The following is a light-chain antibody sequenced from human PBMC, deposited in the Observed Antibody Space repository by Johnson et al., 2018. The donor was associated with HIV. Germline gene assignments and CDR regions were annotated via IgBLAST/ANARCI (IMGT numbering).Light chain of an antibody. CDR3: GTWDSSLNANV. J-gene: IGLJ1*01. Sequence: QSVLTQSPSVSAAPGQKVTISCSGSSSNIGNNYVSWYQQLPGTAPKLLIYDNNKRPSGIPDRFSGSKSGTSATLGITGLQTGDEADYYCGTWDSSLNANVFGTGTKVTVL. CDR2: DNN. CDR1: SSNIGNNY. V-gene: IGLV1-51*01.